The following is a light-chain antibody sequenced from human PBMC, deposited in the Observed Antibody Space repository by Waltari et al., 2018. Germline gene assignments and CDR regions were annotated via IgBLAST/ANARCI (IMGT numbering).Light chain of an antibody. CDR1: NSDVGSYDR. V-gene: IGLV2-23*02. CDR3: CSYAGSSTFDWV. CDR2: EVS. J-gene: IGLJ3*02. Sequence: QSALTQPASVSGSPGQSITISCTGTNSDVGSYDRVSWYQQHPGQAPKVMLSEVSKRPSGVSNRFSGSKSGNTASLTISGLQAEDEADYYCCSYAGSSTFDWVFGGGTKLTVL.